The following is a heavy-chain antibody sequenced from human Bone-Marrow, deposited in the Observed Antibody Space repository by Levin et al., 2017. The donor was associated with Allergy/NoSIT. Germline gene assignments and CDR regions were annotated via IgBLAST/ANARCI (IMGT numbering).Heavy chain of an antibody. J-gene: IGHJ4*02. CDR3: AKAKGYCGGDTCQYPLEY. CDR1: GFTFGSYA. D-gene: IGHD2-15*01. Sequence: GGSLRLFCAASGFTFGSYAMGWVRQPPGKGLEWVSSISANGGRTYYADSVKGRFTISRDNSMDTLSLQMSSLRAEDTAIYYCAKAKGYCGGDTCQYPLEYWGQGTLFTVSS. CDR2: ISANGGRT. V-gene: IGHV3-23*01.